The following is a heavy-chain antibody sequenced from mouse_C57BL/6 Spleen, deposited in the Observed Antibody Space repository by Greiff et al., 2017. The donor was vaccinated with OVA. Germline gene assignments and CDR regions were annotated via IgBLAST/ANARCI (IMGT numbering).Heavy chain of an antibody. Sequence: QVQLQQPGAELVKPGASVKMSCKASGYTFTRYWITWVKQRPGQGLEWIGDIYPGSGSTNYNEKFKSKATLTVDTSSSTAYMQLSSLTSEDSAVYYCARTSYGSSYPFYWYFDVWGTGTTVTVSS. V-gene: IGHV1-55*01. CDR2: IYPGSGST. D-gene: IGHD1-1*01. CDR1: GYTFTRYW. J-gene: IGHJ1*03. CDR3: ARTSYGSSYPFYWYFDV.